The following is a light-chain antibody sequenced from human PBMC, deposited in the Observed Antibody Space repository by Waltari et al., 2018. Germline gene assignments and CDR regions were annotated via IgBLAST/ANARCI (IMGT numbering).Light chain of an antibody. Sequence: DIQMTQSPSSLSASVGDRVTITCRAGQSISRFLNWYQQKPGEAPKLLIYTASSLQSVVPSRFSGSGSGTDFTLTISSLQPEDFATYYCQHSYRPPYIFGQGTKLEIK. CDR1: QSISRF. J-gene: IGKJ2*01. V-gene: IGKV1-39*01. CDR2: TAS. CDR3: QHSYRPPYI.